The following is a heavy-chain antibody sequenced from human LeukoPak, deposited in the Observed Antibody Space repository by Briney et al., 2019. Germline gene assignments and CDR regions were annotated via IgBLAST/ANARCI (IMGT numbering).Heavy chain of an antibody. V-gene: IGHV3-43*02. Sequence: GGSLRLSCAASGFTFDDYAMHWVRQAPGKGLGWVSLISGDGGSTYYADSVKGRFTISRDNSKNSLYLQMNSLRTEDTALYYCAKVADYDILTGYDYWGQGTLVTVSS. D-gene: IGHD3-9*01. J-gene: IGHJ4*02. CDR1: GFTFDDYA. CDR2: ISGDGGST. CDR3: AKVADYDILTGYDY.